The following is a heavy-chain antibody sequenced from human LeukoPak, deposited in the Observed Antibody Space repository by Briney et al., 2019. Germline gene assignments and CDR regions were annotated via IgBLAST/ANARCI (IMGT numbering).Heavy chain of an antibody. D-gene: IGHD2-15*01. CDR1: GFTFSSYA. CDR3: ATHIRGSGGRTIGYSDY. Sequence: PSGGSLRLSCAASGFTFSSYAMSWVRQAPGKGLEWVSAISGSGGSTYYADSVKGRFTISRDNSKNTLYLQMNSLRAEDTAVYYCATHIRGSGGRTIGYSDYWGQGTLVTVSS. J-gene: IGHJ4*02. CDR2: ISGSGGST. V-gene: IGHV3-23*01.